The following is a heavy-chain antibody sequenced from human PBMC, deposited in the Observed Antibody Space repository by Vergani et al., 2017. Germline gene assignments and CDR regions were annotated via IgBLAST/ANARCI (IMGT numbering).Heavy chain of an antibody. J-gene: IGHJ4*02. CDR1: GFTFSSYA. D-gene: IGHD2-2*02. CDR3: AKDQDIVVVPATIWGY. CDR2: ISGSGGST. V-gene: IGHV3-23*01. Sequence: EVQLLESGGGLVQPGGSLRLSCAASGFTFSSYAMTWVRQAPGKGLEWVSAISGSGGSTYFADSVKSRFTISRDNSKNTLYLQMNSLRAEDPAVYFCAKDQDIVVVPATIWGYWGQGTLVTVSS.